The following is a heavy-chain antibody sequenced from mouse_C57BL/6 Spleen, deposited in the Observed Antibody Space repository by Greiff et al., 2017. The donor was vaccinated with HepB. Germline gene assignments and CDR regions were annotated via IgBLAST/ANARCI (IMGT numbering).Heavy chain of an antibody. D-gene: IGHD2-4*01. CDR3: ARSASYDSNLDY. J-gene: IGHJ2*01. CDR1: GYTFPSSW. V-gene: IGHV1-55*01. CDR2: IYPGSGST. Sequence: VQLQQPGAGLVKPGASVKMSCKASGYTFPSSWITWVKQRPGQGLEWIGDIYPGSGSTNYNEKFKSKATLTVDTSSSTAYMQLSSLTSEDSAVYYCARSASYDSNLDYWGQGTTLTVSS.